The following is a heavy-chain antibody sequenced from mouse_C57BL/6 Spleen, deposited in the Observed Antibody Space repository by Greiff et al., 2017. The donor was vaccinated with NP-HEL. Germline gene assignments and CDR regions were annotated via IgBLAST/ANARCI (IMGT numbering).Heavy chain of an antibody. CDR3: TRWRSPASY. CDR1: GFNIKDYY. D-gene: IGHD1-1*02. CDR2: IDPEDGDT. V-gene: IGHV14-1*01. J-gene: IGHJ3*01. Sequence: VQLQQSGAELVRPGASVKLSCTASGFNIKDYYMHWVKQRPEKGLEWIGRIDPEDGDTEYAPKFQGKATMTADTSSNTAYLQLSSLTSEDTAVYYCTRWRSPASYWGQGTLVTVSA.